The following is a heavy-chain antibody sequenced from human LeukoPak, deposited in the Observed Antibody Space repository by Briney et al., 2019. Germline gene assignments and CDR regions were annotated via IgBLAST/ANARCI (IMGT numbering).Heavy chain of an antibody. J-gene: IGHJ4*02. D-gene: IGHD3-16*01. CDR3: TTDAGNYLWGSYPSDY. CDR2: IRSKTDGGTT. CDR1: GFTFSNAW. Sequence: PGGSLRLSCAASGFTFSNAWMSWVRQAPGKGLEWVGRIRSKTDGGTTDYAAPVKGRFTISRDDSTNTLYLQMNSLKTEAAAVYYCTTDAGNYLWGSYPSDYWGQGTLVTVSS. V-gene: IGHV3-15*01.